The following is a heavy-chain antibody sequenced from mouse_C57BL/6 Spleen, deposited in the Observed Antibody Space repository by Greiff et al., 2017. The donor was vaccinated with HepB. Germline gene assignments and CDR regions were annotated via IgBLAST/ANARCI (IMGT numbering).Heavy chain of an antibody. D-gene: IGHD1-1*01. CDR3: ARHEEARYGSSPAWFAY. V-gene: IGHV1-62-2*01. J-gene: IGHJ3*01. Sequence: VQLQQSGAELVKPGASVKLSCKASGYTFTEYTIHWVKQRSGQGLEWIGWFYPGSGSIKYNEKFKDKATLTADKSSSTVYMELSRLTSEDSAVYFCARHEEARYGSSPAWFAYGGQGTLVTVSA. CDR1: GYTFTEYT. CDR2: FYPGSGSI.